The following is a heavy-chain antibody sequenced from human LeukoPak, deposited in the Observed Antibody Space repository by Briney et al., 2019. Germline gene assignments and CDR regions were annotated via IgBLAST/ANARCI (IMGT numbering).Heavy chain of an antibody. V-gene: IGHV3-64*01. CDR2: ISSNGGST. D-gene: IGHD1-26*01. J-gene: IGHJ4*02. CDR1: GFTFTVYA. Sequence: GGSLRLSCAASGFTFTVYAMHWVRQAPGKGLEYVSTISSNGGSTYYANSVKGRFTISRDNSKNTLYLQMGSLRGEDMAVYYCARGGAAPDYWGQGTLVTVSS. CDR3: ARGGAAPDY.